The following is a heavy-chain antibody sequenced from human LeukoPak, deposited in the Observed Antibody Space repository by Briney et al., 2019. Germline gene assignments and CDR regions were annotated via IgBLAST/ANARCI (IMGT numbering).Heavy chain of an antibody. V-gene: IGHV3-11*01. CDR2: ISSSGSTI. J-gene: IGHJ4*02. D-gene: IGHD3-10*01. Sequence: GGCLRLSCAASGFTFSDYYMSWIRQAPGKGLEWVSYISSSGSTIYYADSVKGRFTISRDNAKNSLYLQMNSLRAEDTAVYYCARAVSGVRGVIIYFDYWGQGTLVTVSS. CDR3: ARAVSGVRGVIIYFDY. CDR1: GFTFSDYY.